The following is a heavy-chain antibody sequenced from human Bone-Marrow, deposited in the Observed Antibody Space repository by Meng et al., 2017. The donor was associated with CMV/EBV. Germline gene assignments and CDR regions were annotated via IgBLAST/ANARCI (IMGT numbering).Heavy chain of an antibody. CDR3: ARDLEQLVPPYYYYGKDV. CDR2: IKQDGSNK. J-gene: IGHJ6*02. V-gene: IGHV3-7*01. CDR1: GFTFSSYW. Sequence: GGSLRLSCAASGFTFSSYWMSWVRQAPGKGLEWVANIKQDGSNKYYADSVKGRFTISRDNSKNTLYLQMNSLRAEDTAVYYCARDLEQLVPPYYYYGKDVWGQRTTVSVSS. D-gene: IGHD6-6*01.